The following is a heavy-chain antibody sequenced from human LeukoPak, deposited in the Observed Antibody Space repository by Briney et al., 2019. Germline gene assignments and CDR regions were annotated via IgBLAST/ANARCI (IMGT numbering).Heavy chain of an antibody. CDR3: ARGAIDVDIVATIRLGLDY. D-gene: IGHD5-12*01. J-gene: IGHJ4*02. CDR2: IYHSGST. V-gene: IGHV4-4*02. Sequence: SETLSLTCAVSGGSISSSNWWSWVRQPPGKGLEWIGEIYHSGSTNYNPSLKSRVTISVDKSKNQFSLRLSSVTTADTAVYYCARGAIDVDIVATIRLGLDYWGQGTLVTVSS. CDR1: GGSISSSNW.